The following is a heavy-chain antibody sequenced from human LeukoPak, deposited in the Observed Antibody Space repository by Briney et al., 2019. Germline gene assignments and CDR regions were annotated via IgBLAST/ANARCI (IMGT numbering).Heavy chain of an antibody. V-gene: IGHV4-59*08. J-gene: IGHJ6*03. D-gene: IGHD5-18*01. Sequence: SETLSLTCTVSGGSINYRHWTWIRQPPGKGLEWIGYIYYTGSTNYNPSLKSRVIISLDTSKNQFSLKLSSVTAADTAVYYCARQMDTAMVTGHYYYYMDVWGKGTTVTVSS. CDR3: ARQMDTAMVTGHYYYYMDV. CDR2: IYYTGST. CDR1: GGSINYRH.